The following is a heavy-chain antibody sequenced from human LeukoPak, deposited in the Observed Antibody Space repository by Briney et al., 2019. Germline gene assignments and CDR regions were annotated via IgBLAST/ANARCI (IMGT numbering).Heavy chain of an antibody. D-gene: IGHD6-19*01. Sequence: GESLTISCQGSGYSFTSYWIGWLRQMPGKGLEWMGIIYPGDSDTRDSPSFQGQVTISADKSISTAYLQWSSLKASDTAMYYCARSTESSGCDFWGQGTLVTVSS. J-gene: IGHJ4*02. CDR3: ARSTESSGCDF. CDR2: IYPGDSDT. CDR1: GYSFTSYW. V-gene: IGHV5-51*01.